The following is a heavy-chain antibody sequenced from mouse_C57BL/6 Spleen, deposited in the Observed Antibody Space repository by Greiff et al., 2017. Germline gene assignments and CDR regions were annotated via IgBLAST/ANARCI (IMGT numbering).Heavy chain of an antibody. V-gene: IGHV1-82*01. D-gene: IGHD1-1*01. J-gene: IGHJ3*01. CDR2: IYPGDGDT. Sequence: VQRVESGPELVKPGASVKISCKASGYAFSSSWMNWVKQRPGKGLEWIGRIYPGDGDTNYNGKFKGKATLTADKSSSTAYMQLSSLTSEDSAVYFCAGDYGSSLAYWGQGTLVTVSA. CDR1: GYAFSSSW. CDR3: AGDYGSSLAY.